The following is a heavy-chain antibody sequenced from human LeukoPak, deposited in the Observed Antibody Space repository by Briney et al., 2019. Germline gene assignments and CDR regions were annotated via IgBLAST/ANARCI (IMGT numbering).Heavy chain of an antibody. CDR3: AKVENYYGSGSYYFDY. D-gene: IGHD3-10*01. J-gene: IGHJ4*02. CDR1: GFTFSSYS. V-gene: IGHV3-48*04. Sequence: GGSLRLSCAASGFTFSSYSMNWVRQAPGKGLEWVSYISSSRSTTYYADSVKGRFTISRDNAKNSLYLQMNSLRAEDTAVYYCAKVENYYGSGSYYFDYWGQGTLVTVSS. CDR2: ISSSRSTT.